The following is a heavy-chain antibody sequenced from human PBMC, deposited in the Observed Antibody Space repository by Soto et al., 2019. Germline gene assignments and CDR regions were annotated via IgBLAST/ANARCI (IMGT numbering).Heavy chain of an antibody. V-gene: IGHV1-46*01. CDR3: AREENCSDGICYSEYFQR. J-gene: IGHJ1*01. Sequence: QVQLEQSGAEVKKPGASVKVSCKASGYIFTAYSMHWVRRAPGQGLQWMGVVNPSGGSTNYAQKFQGRSTLTRDMSRNTFYRDLSSLTSEDTAVYYCAREENCSDGICYSEYFQRWGQGTLFTVSS. CDR2: VNPSGGST. CDR1: GYIFTAYS. D-gene: IGHD2-15*01.